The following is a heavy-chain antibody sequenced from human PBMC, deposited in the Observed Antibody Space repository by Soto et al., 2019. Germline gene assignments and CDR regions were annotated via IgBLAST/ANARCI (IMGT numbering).Heavy chain of an antibody. J-gene: IGHJ5*02. V-gene: IGHV1-69*06. Sequence: SVKVSCKASGGSFSTYTFSWVRQAPGQELEWMGRIIPIFGTPYYAQKFQGRVTITADKATSTVYMELSSLRSHHTAVYLFATPLECRGYCLDKPTCFDPWGPGTLVTVSS. CDR3: ATPLECRGYCLDKPTCFDP. CDR1: GGSFSTYT. D-gene: IGHD2-15*01. CDR2: IIPIFGTP.